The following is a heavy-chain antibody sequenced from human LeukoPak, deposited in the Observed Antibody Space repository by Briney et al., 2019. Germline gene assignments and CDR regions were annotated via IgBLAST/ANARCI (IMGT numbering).Heavy chain of an antibody. D-gene: IGHD6-6*01. Sequence: PSETLSLTCAVYGGSLSGYYWSWIRQPPGKGLEWIGEINHSGSTNYNPSLKSRVTISVDTSKNQFSLKLSSVTAADTAVYYCARAGESSSLYFDYWGQGTPVTVSS. J-gene: IGHJ4*02. CDR2: INHSGST. CDR1: GGSLSGYY. V-gene: IGHV4-34*01. CDR3: ARAGESSSLYFDY.